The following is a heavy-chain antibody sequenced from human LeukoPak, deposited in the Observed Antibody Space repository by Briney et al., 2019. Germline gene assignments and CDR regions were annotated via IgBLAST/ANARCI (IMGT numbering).Heavy chain of an antibody. V-gene: IGHV3-20*04. CDR2: INWNGGST. CDR3: ARDLHYYDSSGYRFDI. J-gene: IGHJ3*02. D-gene: IGHD3-22*01. CDR1: GGSISSYY. Sequence: ETLSLTCTVSGGSISSYYWSWVRQAPGKGLEWVSGINWNGGSTGYADSVKGRFTISRDNAKNSLYLQMNSLRAEDTALYYCARDLHYYDSSGYRFDIWGQGTMVTVSS.